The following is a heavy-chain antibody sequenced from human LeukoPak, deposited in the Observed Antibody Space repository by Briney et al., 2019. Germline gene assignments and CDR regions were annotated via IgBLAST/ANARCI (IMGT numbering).Heavy chain of an antibody. J-gene: IGHJ6*02. Sequence: PSETLSLTCAVYGGSFSGYYWSWIRQPPGKGLEWIGEINHSGSTNYNPSLKSRVTISVDTSKNQFSLKLSSVTAADTAVYYCARVTAYSNYVSVYGMDVWGQGTTVTVSS. CDR1: GGSFSGYY. CDR3: ARVTAYSNYVSVYGMDV. CDR2: INHSGST. V-gene: IGHV4-34*01. D-gene: IGHD4-11*01.